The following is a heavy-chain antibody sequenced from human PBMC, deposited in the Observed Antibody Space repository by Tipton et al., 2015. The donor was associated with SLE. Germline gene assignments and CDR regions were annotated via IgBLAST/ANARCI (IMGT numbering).Heavy chain of an antibody. CDR3: ARHGGYYFDY. D-gene: IGHD4-23*01. CDR1: GGSISSHY. Sequence: TLSLTCTVSGGSISSHYWSWIRQPPGKGLEWIGEINHSGRTNYNPSLKSRVTISVDTSKNQFSLKLSSVNAADTAVYYCARHGGYYFDYWGQGTLVTVSS. CDR2: INHSGRT. V-gene: IGHV4-34*01. J-gene: IGHJ4*02.